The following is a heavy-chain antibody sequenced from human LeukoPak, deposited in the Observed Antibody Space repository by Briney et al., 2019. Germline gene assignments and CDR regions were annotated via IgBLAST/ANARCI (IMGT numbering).Heavy chain of an antibody. D-gene: IGHD3-10*01. Sequence: GGSLRLSCAASGFTFSSYWMSWVRQAPGKGLEWVANIKQDGSEKYYVDSVKGRFTISRDNAKNSLYLQMYSLRAEDTAVYYCARVGSMVRGYYGMDVWGKGTTVTVSS. V-gene: IGHV3-7*03. CDR3: ARVGSMVRGYYGMDV. J-gene: IGHJ6*04. CDR2: IKQDGSEK. CDR1: GFTFSSYW.